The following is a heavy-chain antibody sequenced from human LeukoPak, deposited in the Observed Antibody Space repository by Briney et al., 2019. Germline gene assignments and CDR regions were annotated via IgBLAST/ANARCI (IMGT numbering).Heavy chain of an antibody. CDR1: GFTFTTYW. Sequence: PGGSLRLSCAASGFTFTTYWMSWVRQPPGKGLEWVADIKQDGTEKYYVDSVKGRFTISRDNAKNSLFLQMNSLRAEDTAIYYCATINFRPYWGQGTLVTVSS. CDR3: ATINFRPY. D-gene: IGHD1-1*01. J-gene: IGHJ4*02. CDR2: IKQDGTEK. V-gene: IGHV3-7*03.